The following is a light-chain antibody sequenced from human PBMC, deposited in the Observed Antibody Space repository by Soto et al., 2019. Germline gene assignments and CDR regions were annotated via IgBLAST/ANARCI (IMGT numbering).Light chain of an antibody. V-gene: IGKV3-20*01. Sequence: EIVLTQSPGTLSLSPGERATLSCRASQSVSSNSLAWYQQKPGQAPRLFIYGASTRATGIPDRFSGSGSGTDFTLTISRLEPEDFAVYYCQQQGRSLITFGQGTRLEIK. CDR3: QQQGRSLIT. J-gene: IGKJ5*01. CDR2: GAS. CDR1: QSVSSNS.